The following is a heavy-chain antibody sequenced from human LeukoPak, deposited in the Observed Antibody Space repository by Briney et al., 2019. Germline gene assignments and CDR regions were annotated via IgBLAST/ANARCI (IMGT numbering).Heavy chain of an antibody. J-gene: IGHJ5*02. CDR3: ARRRRGYGYTLTLPAHWFDR. D-gene: IGHD5-18*01. CDR2: INHSGST. Sequence: SATLSLTCAVYGGSFSGYYWSWIRPPPGKGLEWIGEINHSGSTNYNPSLKSRVTISVDTSKNQFSLKLSSVTAADTAVYYCARRRRGYGYTLTLPAHWFDRWGQGTLVTVSS. CDR1: GGSFSGYY. V-gene: IGHV4-34*01.